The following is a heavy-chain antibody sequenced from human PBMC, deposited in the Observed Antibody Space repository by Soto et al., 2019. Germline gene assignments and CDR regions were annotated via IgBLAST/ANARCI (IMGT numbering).Heavy chain of an antibody. Sequence: QVQLVQSGAEVKKPGSSVKVSCKASGGTFSSYTISWVRQAPGQGLEWMGRIIPILGIANYAQKFQGRVXIXXDKSTSTAYMELSSLRSEDTAVYYCASGWAMIVDYWGQGTLVTVSS. CDR1: GGTFSSYT. J-gene: IGHJ4*02. CDR3: ASGWAMIVDY. V-gene: IGHV1-69*02. D-gene: IGHD3-22*01. CDR2: IIPILGIA.